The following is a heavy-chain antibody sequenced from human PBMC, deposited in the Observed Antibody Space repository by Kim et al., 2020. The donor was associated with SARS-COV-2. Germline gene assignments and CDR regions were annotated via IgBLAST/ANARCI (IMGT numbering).Heavy chain of an antibody. CDR2: IYYSGNT. Sequence: SETLSLTCTVSGGFISSNSHYWGWIRQPPGKGLEWIASIYYSGNTFYNPSLKSRVTISVDTSKNQFSLKLSSVTAADTAMFYCARQNWWWLPDGNWGRGILVTVSS. CDR3: ARQNWWWLPDGN. V-gene: IGHV4-39*01. CDR1: GGFISSNSHY. J-gene: IGHJ4*02. D-gene: IGHD2-15*01.